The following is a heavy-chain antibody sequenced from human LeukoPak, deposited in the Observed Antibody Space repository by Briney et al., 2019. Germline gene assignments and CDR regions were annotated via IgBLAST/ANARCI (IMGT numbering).Heavy chain of an antibody. V-gene: IGHV4-59*12. Sequence: SETLSLTCTVSGGSISSYYWSWIRQPPGKGLEWIGEIYHSGSTNYNPSLKSRVTISVDKSKNQFSLKLSSVTAADTAVYYCARSPRYSSGWKDWGQGTLVTVSS. CDR3: ARSPRYSSGWKD. J-gene: IGHJ4*02. CDR2: IYHSGST. D-gene: IGHD6-19*01. CDR1: GGSISSYY.